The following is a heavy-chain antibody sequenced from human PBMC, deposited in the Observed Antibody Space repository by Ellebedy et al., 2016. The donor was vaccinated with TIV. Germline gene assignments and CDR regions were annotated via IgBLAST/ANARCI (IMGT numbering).Heavy chain of an antibody. Sequence: SGPTLVKPIQTLTLTCTFSGFSLTSSGAAVGWIRQPPGKALAWLALISWDDDKYYTPSLKSRLSITKDTSKNQVVLTLTNMDSVDTATYFCAHERTTMVWGFFGMDVWGQGTTVTVSS. CDR2: ISWDDDK. V-gene: IGHV2-5*02. J-gene: IGHJ6*02. CDR3: AHERTTMVWGFFGMDV. D-gene: IGHD3-10*01. CDR1: GFSLTSSGAA.